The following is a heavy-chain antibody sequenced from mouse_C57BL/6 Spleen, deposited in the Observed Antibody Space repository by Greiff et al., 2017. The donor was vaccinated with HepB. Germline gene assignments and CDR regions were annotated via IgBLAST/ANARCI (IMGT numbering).Heavy chain of an antibody. CDR3: ARELYYGSSDY. J-gene: IGHJ2*01. CDR2: ISYDGSN. Sequence: EVQLQESGPGLVKPSQSLSLTCSVTGYSITSGYYWNWIRQFPGNKLEWMGYISYDGSNNYNPSLKNRISITRDTSKNQFFLKLNSVTTEDTATYYCARELYYGSSDYWGQGTTLTVSS. V-gene: IGHV3-6*01. D-gene: IGHD1-1*01. CDR1: GYSITSGYY.